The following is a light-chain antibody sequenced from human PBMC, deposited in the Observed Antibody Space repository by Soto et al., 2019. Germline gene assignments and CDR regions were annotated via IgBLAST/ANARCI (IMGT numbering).Light chain of an antibody. CDR2: AAS. V-gene: IGKV1-39*01. Sequence: DIQMTQSPSSLSASVRDRVTSTCRASQSISSYLNWYQQKPGKAPKLLIYAASSLQSGVPSRFSGSGSGTDFTLTITSLHPEDFATDYCQQSYSTPVTFGQGTKVEIK. J-gene: IGKJ1*01. CDR1: QSISSY. CDR3: QQSYSTPVT.